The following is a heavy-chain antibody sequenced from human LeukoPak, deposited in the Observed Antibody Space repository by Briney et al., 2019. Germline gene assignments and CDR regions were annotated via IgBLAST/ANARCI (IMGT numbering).Heavy chain of an antibody. CDR1: GYTFTGYY. Sequence: ASVQVSCQASGYTFTGYYIHWLRQAPGQGLAWMGWINPNSGGTNYAQKFQGRVTMTRNTSISTAYMELSRLRSDDTAVYYCARTGILWLEFDPWGQGTLVTVSS. V-gene: IGHV1-2*02. D-gene: IGHD3-10*01. CDR3: ARTGILWLEFDP. CDR2: INPNSGGT. J-gene: IGHJ5*02.